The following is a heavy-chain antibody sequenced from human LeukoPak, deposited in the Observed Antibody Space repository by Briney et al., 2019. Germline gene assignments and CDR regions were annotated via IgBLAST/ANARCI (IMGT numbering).Heavy chain of an antibody. J-gene: IGHJ4*02. CDR2: INHSGST. CDR1: GGSISSYD. CDR3: ASPRSSGYYYFVY. V-gene: IGHV4-34*01. D-gene: IGHD3-22*01. Sequence: SETLSLTCTVSGGSISSYDWSWIRQPAGKGLEWIGEINHSGSTNSNPSLKSRVTISVDTSKNQFSLKLSSVTAADTAVYYCASPRSSGYYYFVYWGQGTLVTVSS.